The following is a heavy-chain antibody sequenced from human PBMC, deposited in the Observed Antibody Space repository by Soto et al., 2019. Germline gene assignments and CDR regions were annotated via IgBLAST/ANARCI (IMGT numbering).Heavy chain of an antibody. CDR2: IKQDGSEK. J-gene: IGHJ6*03. V-gene: IGHV3-7*01. Sequence: LRLSCAASGFTFSSYWMSWVRQAPGKGLEWVANIKQDGSEKYYVDSVKGRFTISRDNAKNSLYLQMNSLRAEDTAVYYCARVMVATIYYYYYMDVWGKGTTVTVSS. D-gene: IGHD5-12*01. CDR3: ARVMVATIYYYYYMDV. CDR1: GFTFSSYW.